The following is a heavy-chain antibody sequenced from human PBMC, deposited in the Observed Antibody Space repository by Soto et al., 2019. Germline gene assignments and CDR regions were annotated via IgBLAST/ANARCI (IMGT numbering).Heavy chain of an antibody. J-gene: IGHJ4*02. V-gene: IGHV5-10-1*01. Sequence: HGESLKISCKGSGYSFTSYWISWVRQMPGKGLEWMGRIDPSDSYTNYSPSFQGHVTISADKSISTAYLQWTSLKASDTAIYFCARRARGNWALDYWGQGTQVTVSS. CDR3: ARRARGNWALDY. D-gene: IGHD3-16*01. CDR2: IDPSDSYT. CDR1: GYSFTSYW.